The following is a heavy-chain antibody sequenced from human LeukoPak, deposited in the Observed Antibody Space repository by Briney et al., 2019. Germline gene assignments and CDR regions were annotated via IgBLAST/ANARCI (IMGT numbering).Heavy chain of an antibody. J-gene: IGHJ3*02. Sequence: SETLSLTCTVSGGAIKTYYWSWIRQPPGKGLEWIGYIYYSGSTSYNPSLKSRVSISVDTSKNQFSLKLSSVTAADTAVYYCARDSGRYDFWSGQTLDAFDIWGQGTMLTVSS. V-gene: IGHV4-59*01. D-gene: IGHD3-3*01. CDR3: ARDSGRYDFWSGQTLDAFDI. CDR1: GGAIKTYY. CDR2: IYYSGST.